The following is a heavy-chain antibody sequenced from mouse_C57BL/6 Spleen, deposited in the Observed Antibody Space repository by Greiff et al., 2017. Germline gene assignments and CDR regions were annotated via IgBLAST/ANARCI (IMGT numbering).Heavy chain of an antibody. CDR2: IDPENGDT. CDR1: GFNIKDDY. V-gene: IGHV14-4*01. CDR3: TYYASSLYAMDY. J-gene: IGHJ4*01. D-gene: IGHD1-1*01. Sequence: EVQLQQSGAELVRPGASVKLSCTASGFNIKDDYMHWVKQRPEQSLEWIGWIDPENGDTEYASKLKGRATITADTSSNTAYLQRSSPTSEDTAVYDGTYYASSLYAMDYWGQGTSVTVSS.